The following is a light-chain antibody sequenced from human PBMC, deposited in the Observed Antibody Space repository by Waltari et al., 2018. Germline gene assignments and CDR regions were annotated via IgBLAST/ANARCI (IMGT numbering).Light chain of an antibody. CDR3: CSYAGRYTWV. V-gene: IGLV2-11*01. CDR2: DVS. J-gene: IGLJ3*02. CDR1: SSDVGGYNY. Sequence: QSALTQPRSVSGSPGQSVTISCTGTSSDVGGYNYVSWFQQHPGKAPKLMIHDVSKRTLRVPDRFSGSKSGNTASLTISGIQADDETDYYCCSYAGRYTWVFGGGTKLTVL.